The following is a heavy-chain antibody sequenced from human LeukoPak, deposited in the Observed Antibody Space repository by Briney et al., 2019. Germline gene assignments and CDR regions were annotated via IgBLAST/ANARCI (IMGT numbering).Heavy chain of an antibody. CDR1: GGSFSSYY. CDR3: AREDRLWFGELLRDSFDY. Sequence: SETLSLTCAVYGGSFSSYYWSWIRQPPGKGLEWIGYIYYSGSTNYNPSLKSRVTISVDTSKNQFSLKLSSVTAADTAVYYCAREDRLWFGELLRDSFDYWGQGTLVTVSS. V-gene: IGHV4-59*12. CDR2: IYYSGST. J-gene: IGHJ4*02. D-gene: IGHD3-10*01.